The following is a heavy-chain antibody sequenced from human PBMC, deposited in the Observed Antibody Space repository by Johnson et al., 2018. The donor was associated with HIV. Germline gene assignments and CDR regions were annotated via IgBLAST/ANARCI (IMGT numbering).Heavy chain of an antibody. CDR3: ARDHAFDI. CDR2: IGTAGDT. V-gene: IGHV3-13*01. J-gene: IGHJ3*02. Sequence: VQLVESGGGVVQPGGSLRLSCAASVFTFSSYGMHWVRQATGKGLEWVSAIGTAGDTYYPGSVKGRFTISRDNSKNTLYLQMNSLRAEDTAVYYCARDHAFDIWGQGTMVTVSS. CDR1: VFTFSSYG.